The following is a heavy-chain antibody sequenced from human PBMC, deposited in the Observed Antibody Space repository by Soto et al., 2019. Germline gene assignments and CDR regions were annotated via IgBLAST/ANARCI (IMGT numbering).Heavy chain of an antibody. D-gene: IGHD5-18*01. CDR2: INPSGGST. Sequence: QVQLVQSGAEVKKPGASVKVSCRASGYTFTRYYMHWVRQAPGQGLEWMGIINPSGGSTSYAQKFQGRITMTRDTSTSTVYMDLSSLRLEDTAVYYCARADVETAMFFVYWGQGTLVTVSS. CDR3: ARADVETAMFFVY. J-gene: IGHJ4*02. V-gene: IGHV1-46*01. CDR1: GYTFTRYY.